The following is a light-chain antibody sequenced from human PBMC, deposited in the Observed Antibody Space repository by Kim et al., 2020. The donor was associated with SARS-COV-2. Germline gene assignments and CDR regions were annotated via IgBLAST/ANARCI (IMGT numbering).Light chain of an antibody. V-gene: IGLV3-21*03. Sequence: PGKTARITCGGNNIGSKSVPWYQQKPGQAPVLVVYDDSDRPSGIPERFSGSNSGNTATLTISRVEAGDEADYYCQVWDSSSDHPYVFGTGTKVTVL. CDR1: NIGSKS. J-gene: IGLJ1*01. CDR2: DDS. CDR3: QVWDSSSDHPYV.